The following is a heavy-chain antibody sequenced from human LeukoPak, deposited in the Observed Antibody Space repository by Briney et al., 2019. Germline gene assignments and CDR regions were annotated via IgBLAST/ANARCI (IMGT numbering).Heavy chain of an antibody. J-gene: IGHJ4*02. V-gene: IGHV4-4*07. D-gene: IGHD6-19*01. CDR1: CRSFIVYY. CDR2: IYTSGST. Sequence: PSDTLSLTWTLSCRSFIVYYWGWIRHPAGHGLEWIGRIYTSGSTNYNPSLKSRVTMSVDTSKTQSSLKLSAVTAADTAVYYCARVSSAGIWDYWGQGTLVTVSS. CDR3: ARVSSAGIWDY.